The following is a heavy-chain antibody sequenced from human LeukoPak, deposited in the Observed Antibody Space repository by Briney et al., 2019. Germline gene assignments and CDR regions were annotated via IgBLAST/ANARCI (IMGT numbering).Heavy chain of an antibody. V-gene: IGHV1-69*13. CDR2: IIPIFGTA. Sequence: SVKVSCKASGGTFSSYAISWVRQAPGQGPEWMGGIIPIFGTANYAQKFQGRVTITADESTSTAYMELSSLRSEDTAVYYCARHEDTAMPIDYWGQGTLVTVSS. CDR1: GGTFSSYA. CDR3: ARHEDTAMPIDY. J-gene: IGHJ4*02. D-gene: IGHD5-18*01.